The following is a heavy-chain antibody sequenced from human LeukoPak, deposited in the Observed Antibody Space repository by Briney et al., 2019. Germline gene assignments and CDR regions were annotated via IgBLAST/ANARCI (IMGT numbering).Heavy chain of an antibody. V-gene: IGHV3-23*01. CDR3: AKEGLAVAGTKSGGWFDY. J-gene: IGHJ4*02. CDR1: GFPLSSYA. D-gene: IGHD6-19*01. CDR2: TSSSDPGT. Sequence: GGSLRLSCAASGFPLSSYAMSWVRQGPGKGLEWVAATSSSDPGTYHADSVRGRFTISRDNSKNTLYLQMNSLRAEDTALYYCAKEGLAVAGTKSGGWFDYWGQGTLVTVSS.